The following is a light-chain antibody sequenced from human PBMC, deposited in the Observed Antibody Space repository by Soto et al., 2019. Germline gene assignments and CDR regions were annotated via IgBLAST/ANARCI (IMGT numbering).Light chain of an antibody. V-gene: IGKV3-11*01. CDR2: DAS. J-gene: IGKJ1*01. Sequence: EIGWTQSPATLSLSPGERATLSCRASQSVSSYLAWYQQKPGQAPRLLIYDASNRATGIPARFSGSGSGTDFTLTISSLEPEDFAVYYCQQRSNWPPWTFGQGTKV. CDR3: QQRSNWPPWT. CDR1: QSVSSY.